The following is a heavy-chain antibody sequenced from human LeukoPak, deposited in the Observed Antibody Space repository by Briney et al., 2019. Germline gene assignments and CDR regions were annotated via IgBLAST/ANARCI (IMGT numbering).Heavy chain of an antibody. CDR1: GFTFSNYW. D-gene: IGHD3-10*01. CDR2: IKQDGNDK. CDR3: ARDPGDY. Sequence: GGSLRLSCAASGFTFSNYWMTWVRQAPGRGLEWVASIKQDGNDKFYVDSVKGRFTISRDNAKNSLYLQMNSLRAEDTAVYYCARDPGDYWGQGTLVTVSS. V-gene: IGHV3-7*01. J-gene: IGHJ4*02.